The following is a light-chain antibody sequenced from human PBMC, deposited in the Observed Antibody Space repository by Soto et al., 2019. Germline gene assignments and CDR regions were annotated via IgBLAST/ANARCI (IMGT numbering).Light chain of an antibody. J-gene: IGLJ1*01. CDR2: DVS. CDR3: GSYTSSSTPYV. CDR1: SSDVGGYNY. Sequence: QSALTQPASVSGSPGQSITISCTGTSSDVGGYNYVSWYQQHPGKAPKLTIYDVSNRPSGVSNRFSGSKSGNTASLTISGLQAEDEADYYCGSYTSSSTPYVFGSATKVTVL. V-gene: IGLV2-14*03.